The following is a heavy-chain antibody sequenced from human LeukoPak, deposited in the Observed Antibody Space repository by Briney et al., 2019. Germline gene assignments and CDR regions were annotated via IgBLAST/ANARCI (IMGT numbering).Heavy chain of an antibody. V-gene: IGHV3-74*01. CDR2: INSDGSST. CDR1: GFTFSSYW. J-gene: IGHJ4*02. Sequence: GGSLRLSCAASGFTFSSYWMHWVRQAPGKGLVWVSRINSDGSSTSYADSVKGRFTISRDNAKNTLYLQMNSLRAEDTAVYYCARVWHYYDSSGYYFDYRGQGTLVTVSS. D-gene: IGHD3-22*01. CDR3: ARVWHYYDSSGYYFDY.